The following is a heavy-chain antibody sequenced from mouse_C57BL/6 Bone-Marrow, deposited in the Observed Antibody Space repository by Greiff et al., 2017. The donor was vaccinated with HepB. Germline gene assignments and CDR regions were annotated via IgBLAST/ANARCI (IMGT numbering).Heavy chain of an antibody. CDR3: AGGDGVTTGSFAY. Sequence: LKESGAELVRPGSSVKLSCKDSYFAFMASAMHWVKQRPGHGLEWIGSFTMYSDATAYSANFTGKATLTAHTSSSTAYMELSRLTSEASAVEDCAGGDGVTTGSFAYWGQGTLVTVSA. CDR1: YFAFMASA. J-gene: IGHJ3*01. V-gene: IGHV1-49*01. D-gene: IGHD2-2*01. CDR2: FTMYSDAT.